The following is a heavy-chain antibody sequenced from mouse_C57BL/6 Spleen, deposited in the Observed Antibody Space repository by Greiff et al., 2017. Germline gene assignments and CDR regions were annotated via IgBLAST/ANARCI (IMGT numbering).Heavy chain of an antibody. CDR1: GFTFSDYG. V-gene: IGHV5-17*01. CDR2: ISSGSSTI. CDR3: ASSDGYYNAY. Sequence: EVQRVEPGGGLVKPGGSLKLSCAASGFTFSDYGMHWVRQAPEKGLEWVAYISSGSSTIYYADTVKGRFTISRDNAKNTLFLQMTSLRSEDTAMYYCASSDGYYNAYWGQGTLVTVSA. D-gene: IGHD2-3*01. J-gene: IGHJ3*01.